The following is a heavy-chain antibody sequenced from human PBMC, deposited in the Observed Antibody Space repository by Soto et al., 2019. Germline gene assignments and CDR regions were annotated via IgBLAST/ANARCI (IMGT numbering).Heavy chain of an antibody. CDR2: IWYDGSNK. CDR3: ARSEAAAGLGWFDP. CDR1: GFTFSSYG. Sequence: QVQLVESGGGVVQPGRSLRLSCAASGFTFSSYGMHWVRQAPGKGLEWVAVIWYDGSNKYYADSVKGRFTISRDNSKNTLYLQMKRLRAEDTAVYYCARSEAAAGLGWFDPWGQGTLVTVSS. V-gene: IGHV3-33*01. D-gene: IGHD6-13*01. J-gene: IGHJ5*02.